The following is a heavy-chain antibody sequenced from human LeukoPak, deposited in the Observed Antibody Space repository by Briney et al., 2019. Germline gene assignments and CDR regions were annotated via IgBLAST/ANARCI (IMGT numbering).Heavy chain of an antibody. J-gene: IGHJ4*02. V-gene: IGHV4-38-2*02. Sequence: SETLSLTCTVSGYSISSGYYWGWIRQPPGKGLEWIGSIYHSGSTYYNPSLKSRVTISVDTSKNQFSLKLSSVTAADTAVYYCARAVKQVVVRFDYWGQGTLVTVSS. D-gene: IGHD3-22*01. CDR1: GYSISSGYY. CDR3: ARAVKQVVVRFDY. CDR2: IYHSGST.